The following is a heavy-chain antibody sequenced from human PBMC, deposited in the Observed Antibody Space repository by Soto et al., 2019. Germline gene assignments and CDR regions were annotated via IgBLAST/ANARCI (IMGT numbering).Heavy chain of an antibody. CDR3: ARLNPIAAAFDY. Sequence: GGSLRLSCAASGFTFSSYPMHWVRQAPGKGLEYVSAISSNGGSTYYANSVKGRFTISRDNSKNTLYLQMGSLRAEDMAVYYCARLNPIAAAFDYWGQGTLVTVSS. CDR1: GFTFSSYP. V-gene: IGHV3-64*01. D-gene: IGHD6-13*01. J-gene: IGHJ4*02. CDR2: ISSNGGST.